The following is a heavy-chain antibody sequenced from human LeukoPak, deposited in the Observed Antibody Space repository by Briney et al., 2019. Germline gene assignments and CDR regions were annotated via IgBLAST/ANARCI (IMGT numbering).Heavy chain of an antibody. CDR3: AREWRYYYGSGSYSTFDY. J-gene: IGHJ4*02. CDR1: GYTFTGYY. CDR2: INPNSGGT. Sequence: ASVKVSCKASGYTFTGYYMHWVRQAPGQGLEWMGCINPNSGGTNYAQKFQGWVTMTRDTSISTAYMELSRLRSDDTAVYYCAREWRYYYGSGSYSTFDYWGQGTLVTVSS. D-gene: IGHD3-10*01. V-gene: IGHV1-2*04.